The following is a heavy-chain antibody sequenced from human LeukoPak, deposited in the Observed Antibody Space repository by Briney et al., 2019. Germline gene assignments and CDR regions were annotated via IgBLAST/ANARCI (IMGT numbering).Heavy chain of an antibody. CDR3: ARHPLWIQLWLRSGGFDY. CDR2: INHSGST. J-gene: IGHJ4*02. CDR1: GGSFSGYY. Sequence: SETLSLTCAVYGGSFSGYYWSWIRQPPGKGLEWIGEINHSGSTNYNPSLESRVTISVDTSKNQFSLKLSSVTAADTAVYYCARHPLWIQLWLRSGGFDYWGQGTLVTVPS. V-gene: IGHV4-34*01. D-gene: IGHD5-18*01.